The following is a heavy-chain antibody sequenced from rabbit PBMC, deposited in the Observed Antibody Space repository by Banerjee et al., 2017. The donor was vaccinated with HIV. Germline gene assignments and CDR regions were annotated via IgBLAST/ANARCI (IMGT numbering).Heavy chain of an antibody. CDR3: ARAAYADGSSNGGAFDP. Sequence: QEQLVESGGGLVQPEGSLTLTCKASGFDFSGNAMCWVRQAPGKGLEWIACIYSGSSGRAYYASWAKGRFTISKTSSSTVDLKMTSLTAADTATYFCARAAYADGSSNGGAFDPWGQGTLVTVS. CDR1: GFDFSGNA. CDR2: IYSGSSGRA. J-gene: IGHJ2*01. V-gene: IGHV1S45*01. D-gene: IGHD8-1*01.